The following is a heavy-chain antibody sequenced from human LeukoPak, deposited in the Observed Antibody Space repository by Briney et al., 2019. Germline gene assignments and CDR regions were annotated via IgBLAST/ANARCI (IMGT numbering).Heavy chain of an antibody. CDR2: IDYSGST. J-gene: IGHJ4*02. V-gene: IGHV4-59*01. CDR3: ARESYYYTSASYHPDYYFDY. D-gene: IGHD3-10*01. CDR1: GGSIRSYY. Sequence: PSETLSLTCIVSGGSIRSYYWNWIRQPPGKGLEWIAYIDYSGSTDYNPSLKSRVTISVDTSKNQFSLRLSSVTAADTAVYYCARESYYYTSASYHPDYYFDYWGQGTLVTVSS.